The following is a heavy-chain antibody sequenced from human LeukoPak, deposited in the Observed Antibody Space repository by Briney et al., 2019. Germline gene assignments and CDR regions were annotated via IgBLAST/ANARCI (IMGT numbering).Heavy chain of an antibody. CDR1: GYTFTSYY. Sequence: ASVKVSCKASGYTFTSYYMHWVRQAPGQGLEWMGIINPSGGSTSYAQKFQGRVTMTRDTPISTAYMELSRLRSDDTAVYYCARDLQSSSGYYYVVGYWGQGTLVTVSS. D-gene: IGHD3-22*01. V-gene: IGHV1-46*01. CDR3: ARDLQSSSGYYYVVGY. CDR2: INPSGGST. J-gene: IGHJ4*02.